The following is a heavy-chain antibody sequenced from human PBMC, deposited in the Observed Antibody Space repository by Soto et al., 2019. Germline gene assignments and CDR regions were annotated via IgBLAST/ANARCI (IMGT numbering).Heavy chain of an antibody. CDR2: IYPGDSDT. Sequence: GESLKISCKGSGYSFTSYWIGWVRQMPGKGLEWMGIIYPGDSDTRYSPSFQGQVTISAAKSISTAYLQWSSLKASDTAMYYCARHPPPPYYYDSSGYYYFDYWGQGTLVTVSS. CDR3: ARHPPPPYYYDSSGYYYFDY. V-gene: IGHV5-51*01. J-gene: IGHJ4*02. CDR1: GYSFTSYW. D-gene: IGHD3-22*01.